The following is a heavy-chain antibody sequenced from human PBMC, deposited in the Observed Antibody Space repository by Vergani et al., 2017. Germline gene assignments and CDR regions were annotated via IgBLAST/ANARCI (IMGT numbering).Heavy chain of an antibody. CDR3: ARSLSTGVDAFDI. CDR1: GGSFSGYY. D-gene: IGHD3-10*01. CDR2: INHSGST. Sequence: QVQLQQWGAGLLKPSETLSLTCAVYGGSFSGYYWSWIRQPPGKGLEWIGEINHSGSTNYNPSLKSRVTISVDTSKNQFSLQLSSVTAADKAVYYCARSLSTGVDAFDIWGQGTMVTVSS. J-gene: IGHJ3*02. V-gene: IGHV4-34*01.